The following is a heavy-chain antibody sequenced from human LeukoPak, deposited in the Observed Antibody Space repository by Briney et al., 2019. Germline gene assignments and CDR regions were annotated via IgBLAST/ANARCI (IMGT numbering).Heavy chain of an antibody. V-gene: IGHV1-18*01. D-gene: IGHD2/OR15-2a*01. CDR3: ARAVRFSYNWFDP. J-gene: IGHJ5*02. CDR1: GYTFTSYD. CDR2: ISAYNGNT. Sequence: ASVKVSCKASGYTFTSYDINWVRQATGQGLKWMGWISAYNGNTNYAQKLQGRVTMTTDTSTSTAYMELRSLRSDDTAVYYCARAVRFSYNWFDPWGQGTLVTVSS.